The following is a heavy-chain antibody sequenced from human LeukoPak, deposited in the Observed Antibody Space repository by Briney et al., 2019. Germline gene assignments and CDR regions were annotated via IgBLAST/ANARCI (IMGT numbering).Heavy chain of an antibody. CDR1: GFTVTNNY. Sequence: GGSLRLSCVVSGFTVTNNYMSWVRQAPGKGLEWVSVFYGANNTYYAASVKGRFTISSDNSKNTLYLQMNSLRAEDTAVYYCAGTYFYYYGMDVWGQGTAVTVSS. CDR3: AGTYFYYYGMDV. V-gene: IGHV3-66*01. CDR2: FYGANNT. D-gene: IGHD2/OR15-2a*01. J-gene: IGHJ6*02.